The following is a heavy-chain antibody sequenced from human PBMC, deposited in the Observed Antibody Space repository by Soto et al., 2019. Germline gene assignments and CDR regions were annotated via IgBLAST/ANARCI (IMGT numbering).Heavy chain of an antibody. CDR3: ARGREYSFGYNWFDP. CDR1: GYPFTSYH. Sequence: QVQLVQSGAEVRKPGASVKLSCQTSGYPFTSYHMHWVRQAPGQGLEWMGVINPSVGRTRYSQKFEDRFTLARDTSTSTFYMELRSLRSDDTATYFCARGREYSFGYNWFDPWGQGALLTVSS. D-gene: IGHD4-4*01. J-gene: IGHJ5*02. CDR2: INPSVGRT. V-gene: IGHV1-46*01.